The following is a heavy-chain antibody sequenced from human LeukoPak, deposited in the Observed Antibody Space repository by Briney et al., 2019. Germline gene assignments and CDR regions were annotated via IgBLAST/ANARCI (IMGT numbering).Heavy chain of an antibody. CDR1: GDSVSSKSAA. CDR2: TYYRSKWYN. Sequence: SQTLSLTCAISGDSVSSKSAAWNWIRQSPSRGLEWLRRTYYRSKWYNDYAVSVKSRVTINPDTSRNQFSLQLNSVTPEDTAVYYCATESGIAVAGFDSWGQGTLVTVSS. V-gene: IGHV6-1*01. CDR3: ATESGIAVAGFDS. J-gene: IGHJ4*02. D-gene: IGHD6-19*01.